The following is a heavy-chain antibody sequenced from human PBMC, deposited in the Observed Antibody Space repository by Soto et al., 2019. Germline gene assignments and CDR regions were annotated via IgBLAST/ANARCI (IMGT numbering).Heavy chain of an antibody. J-gene: IGHJ5*02. D-gene: IGHD3-10*01. CDR2: ISSSSSTI. Sequence: GGSLRLSCAASGFTFSSYSMNWVRQAPGKGLEWVSYISSSSSTIYYADSVKGRFTISRDNAKNSLYLQMNSLRDEDTAVYYCARDHRLPMVRGVNSWFDPWGQGTLVTVSS. V-gene: IGHV3-48*02. CDR3: ARDHRLPMVRGVNSWFDP. CDR1: GFTFSSYS.